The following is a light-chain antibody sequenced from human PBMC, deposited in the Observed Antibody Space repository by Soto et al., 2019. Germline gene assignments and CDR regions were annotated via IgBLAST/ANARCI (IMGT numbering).Light chain of an antibody. CDR1: HSVSSYY. Sequence: EIVLTQSPGTLSLSPGERATLSCRSSHSVSSYYLAWYQQKPGQAPRLLIYDVSSRATGIPDRFSGSGSGTAFTLSISRLEAVDFAVYYCQQYGISPTFGQGTKVEIK. CDR3: QQYGISPT. CDR2: DVS. J-gene: IGKJ1*01. V-gene: IGKV3-20*01.